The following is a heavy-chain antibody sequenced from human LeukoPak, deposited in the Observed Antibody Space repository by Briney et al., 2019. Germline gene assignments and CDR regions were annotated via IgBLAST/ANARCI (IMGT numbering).Heavy chain of an antibody. Sequence: GGSLRLSCAASGFTFSSYEMNWVRQAPGKGLEWVSSISSSSSYIYYADSVKGRFTISRDNAKNSLYLQMNSLRAEDTAVYYCAREGALGSSGYDWGQGTLVTVSS. V-gene: IGHV3-21*01. CDR1: GFTFSSYE. D-gene: IGHD5-12*01. CDR2: ISSSSSYI. CDR3: AREGALGSSGYD. J-gene: IGHJ4*02.